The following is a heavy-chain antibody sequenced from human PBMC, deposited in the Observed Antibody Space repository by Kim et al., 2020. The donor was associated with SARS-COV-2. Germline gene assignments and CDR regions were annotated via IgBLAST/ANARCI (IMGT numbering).Heavy chain of an antibody. CDR1: GGSISSYY. D-gene: IGHD3-10*01. V-gene: IGHV4-59*01. CDR3: ARTGLGRWRSQGPVSAFDI. J-gene: IGHJ3*02. Sequence: SETLSLTCTVSGGSISSYYWSWIRQPPGKGLEWIGYIYYSGSTNYNPSLKSRVTISVDTSKNQFSLKLSSVTAADTAVYYCARTGLGRWRSQGPVSAFDIWGQGTMVTVSS. CDR2: IYYSGST.